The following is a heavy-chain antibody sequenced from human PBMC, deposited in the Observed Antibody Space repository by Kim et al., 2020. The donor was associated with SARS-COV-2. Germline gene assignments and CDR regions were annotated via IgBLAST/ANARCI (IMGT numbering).Heavy chain of an antibody. V-gene: IGHV3-23*01. Sequence: GGSLRLSCAASGFTFSSYAMSWVRQAPGKGLEWVSAISGSGGSTYYADSVKGRFTISRDNSKNTLYLQMNSLRAEDTAVYYCAKDETGYSSGWYPYGMDVWGQGTTVTVSS. CDR1: GFTFSSYA. J-gene: IGHJ6*02. CDR2: ISGSGGST. CDR3: AKDETGYSSGWYPYGMDV. D-gene: IGHD6-19*01.